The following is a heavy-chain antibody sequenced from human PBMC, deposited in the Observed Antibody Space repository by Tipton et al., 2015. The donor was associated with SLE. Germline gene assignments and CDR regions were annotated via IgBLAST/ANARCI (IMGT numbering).Heavy chain of an antibody. CDR3: ARGSTMFIRGFDV. D-gene: IGHD3-10*02. J-gene: IGHJ3*01. V-gene: IGHV3-30-3*01. Sequence: QLVQSGGGVVQPGRSLRLSCAASGFTFTTYFMHWVRQAPGKGLEWVALISYDGSNKYYADSVKGRFTFSRDNSKNTLYLQMNSLRAEDTALYYCARGSTMFIRGFDVWGQGTMVTVSS. CDR1: GFTFTTYF. CDR2: ISYDGSNK.